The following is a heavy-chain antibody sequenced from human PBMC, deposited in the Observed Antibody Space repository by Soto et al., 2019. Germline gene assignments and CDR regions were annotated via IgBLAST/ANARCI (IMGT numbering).Heavy chain of an antibody. CDR1: GFTFSNYW. CDR2: IKEDGSEK. J-gene: IGHJ4*02. D-gene: IGHD2-2*01. Sequence: EQLVESGGGLVQPGGSLRLSCAASGFTFSNYWMSWVRQAPGKGLEWVANIKEDGSEKYYVDSVKGRFTISRDNAKNSLYLQMNSLRAEDTAVYYCARKGFSPSCYGRWGQGTLVTVSS. V-gene: IGHV3-7*01. CDR3: ARKGFSPSCYGR.